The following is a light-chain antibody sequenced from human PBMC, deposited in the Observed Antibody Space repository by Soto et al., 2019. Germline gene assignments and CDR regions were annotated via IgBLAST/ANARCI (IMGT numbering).Light chain of an antibody. Sequence: QSVLTQPPSVSGAPRQRVTISCSGSSSNIGNNAVNWYQQLPGKAPKLLIYYDDLLPSGVSDRFSGSKSGTSASLAISGLQSEDEADYYCAAWEDSLNGYVFGTGTKVTVL. CDR1: SSNIGNNA. CDR2: YDD. V-gene: IGLV1-36*01. J-gene: IGLJ1*01. CDR3: AAWEDSLNGYV.